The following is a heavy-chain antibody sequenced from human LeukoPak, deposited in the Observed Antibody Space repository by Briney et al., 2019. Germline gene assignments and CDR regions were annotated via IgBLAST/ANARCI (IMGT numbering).Heavy chain of an antibody. CDR3: ARYPSYYDSSGSYLEY. J-gene: IGHJ4*02. CDR1: GFTFSNYT. Sequence: GWSLRLSCAASGFTFSNYTMNWVRQAPGKGLEWVSSISSSSSYIYYADSVKGRFTSSRDNAKNSLYLHMNGLRVEDTAVYYCARYPSYYDSSGSYLEYWGQGTLVTVSS. V-gene: IGHV3-21*01. D-gene: IGHD3-22*01. CDR2: ISSSSSYI.